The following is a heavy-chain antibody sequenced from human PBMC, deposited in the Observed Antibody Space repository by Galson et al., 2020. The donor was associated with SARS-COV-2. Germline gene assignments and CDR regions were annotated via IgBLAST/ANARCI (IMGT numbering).Heavy chain of an antibody. CDR1: GFSLSTSGVG. Sequence: SGPTLVKPTQTLTLTCTFSGFSLSTSGVGVGWIRQPPGKALEWLGLIYWDDDKRYSPSLSSRLTITKDTSENQVVLTMTNMDPEDTGTYYCAHIDNRVFFDYWGQGTLVTVSS. D-gene: IGHD1-20*01. CDR3: AHIDNRVFFDY. V-gene: IGHV2-5*02. CDR2: IYWDDDK. J-gene: IGHJ4*02.